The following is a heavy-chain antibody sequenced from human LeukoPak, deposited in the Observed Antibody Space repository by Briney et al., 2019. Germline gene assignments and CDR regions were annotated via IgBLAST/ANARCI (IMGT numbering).Heavy chain of an antibody. CDR2: ISWNSGSI. CDR3: AKDIEAVGYGNFDY. CDR1: GFTFDDYA. V-gene: IGHV3-9*03. D-gene: IGHD3-10*01. J-gene: IGHJ4*02. Sequence: PGRSLRLSCAASGFTFDDYAMHWVRQAPGKGLEWVSGISWNSGSIGYADSVKGRFTISRDNAKNSLYLQMNSLRAEDMALYYCAKDIEAVGYGNFDYWGQGTLVTVSS.